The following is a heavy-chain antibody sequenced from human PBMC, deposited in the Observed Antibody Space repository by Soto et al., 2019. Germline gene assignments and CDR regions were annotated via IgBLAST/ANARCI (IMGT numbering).Heavy chain of an antibody. V-gene: IGHV3-30*18. CDR1: GFTFSSYG. D-gene: IGHD5-18*01. Sequence: TGGSLRLSCAASGFTFSSYGMHWVRQAPGKGLEWVAVISYDGSNKYYADSVKGRFTISRDNSKNTLYLQMNSLRAEDTAVYYCAKDPSSYSYADYWGQGTLVTVSS. CDR2: ISYDGSNK. CDR3: AKDPSSYSYADY. J-gene: IGHJ4*02.